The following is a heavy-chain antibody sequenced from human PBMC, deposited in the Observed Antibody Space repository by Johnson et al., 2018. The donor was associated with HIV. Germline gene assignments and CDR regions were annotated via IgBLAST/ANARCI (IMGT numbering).Heavy chain of an antibody. CDR1: GFTFSSYG. CDR2: IRYDGSNK. D-gene: IGHD4-23*01. V-gene: IGHV3-30*02. J-gene: IGHJ3*02. CDR3: ARDRVGSGGKGSFEI. Sequence: QVQLVESGGGVVQPGGSLRLSCAASGFTFSSYGMHWVRQAPGKGLEWVAFIRYDGSNKYYADSVEGRFTISRDNAKNSLYLQMNSLRAEDTALYFCARDRVGSGGKGSFEIWGQGTMVTVSS.